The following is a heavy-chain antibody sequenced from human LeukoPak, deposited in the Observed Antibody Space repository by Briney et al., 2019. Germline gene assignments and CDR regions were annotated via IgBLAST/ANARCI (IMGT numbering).Heavy chain of an antibody. CDR1: GGSISSTTYY. CDR3: IYPYSGLNYYFDQ. Sequence: SETLSLTCTVSGGSISSTTYYWGWIRQPPGKGLEWIGNIFYSGNTYYNPSLKSRVTISVDTSKNQFSLRLISVTAADTAVYAKIYPYSGLNYYFDQWGQGTLVSVSS. J-gene: IGHJ4*02. D-gene: IGHD5-12*01. V-gene: IGHV4-39*01. CDR2: IFYSGNT.